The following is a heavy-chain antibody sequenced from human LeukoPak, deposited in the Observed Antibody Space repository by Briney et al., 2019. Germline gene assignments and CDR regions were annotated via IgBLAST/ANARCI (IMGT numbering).Heavy chain of an antibody. CDR3: ARADYGYMDV. CDR2: IYGSGGT. CDR1: GGSISSGSYY. V-gene: IGHV4-61*01. Sequence: SETLSLTCTVSGGSISSGSYYWTWIRQPPGKGLECIGYIYGSGGTNYNPSLKSRVTISVDTSKNQFSLKLTSVTAADTAVYYCARADYGYMDVWGKGTMVTVSS. J-gene: IGHJ6*03. D-gene: IGHD4/OR15-4a*01.